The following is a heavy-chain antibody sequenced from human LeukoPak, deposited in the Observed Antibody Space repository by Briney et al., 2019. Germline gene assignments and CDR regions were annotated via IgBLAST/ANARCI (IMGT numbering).Heavy chain of an antibody. CDR3: ARDASNWRLGGYNYWFDP. CDR1: GFTFSSYA. V-gene: IGHV3-30-3*01. D-gene: IGHD5-24*01. Sequence: GRSLRLSCAASGFTFSSYAMHWVRQAPGKGLEWVAVISYDGSNKYYADSVKGRFTISRDNSKNTLYLQMNSLRAEDTAVYYCARDASNWRLGGYNYWFDPWGQGTLVTVSS. J-gene: IGHJ5*02. CDR2: ISYDGSNK.